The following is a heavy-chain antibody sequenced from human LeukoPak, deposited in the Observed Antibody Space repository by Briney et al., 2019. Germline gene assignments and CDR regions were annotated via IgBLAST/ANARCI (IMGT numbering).Heavy chain of an antibody. CDR1: GGSFSGYY. D-gene: IGHD2-2*01. CDR2: INHSGST. Sequence: SETLSLTCAVYGGSFSGYYWSWIRQPPGKGLEWIGEINHSGSTNYNPSLKSRVTISVGTSKNQFSLKLSSVTAADTAVYYCARGLSDCSSTSCYPPKRWFDPWGQGTLVTVSS. CDR3: ARGLSDCSSTSCYPPKRWFDP. V-gene: IGHV4-34*01. J-gene: IGHJ5*02.